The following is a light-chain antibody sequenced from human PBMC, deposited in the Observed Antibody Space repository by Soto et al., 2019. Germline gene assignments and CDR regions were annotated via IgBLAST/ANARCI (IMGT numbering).Light chain of an antibody. CDR2: DAS. V-gene: IGKV1-5*01. CDR1: QTISSW. J-gene: IGKJ1*01. CDR3: QQYNSYSS. Sequence: DTQLSHSPSSLSASKRDRVTITCRASQTISSWLAWYQQKPGKAPKLLIYDASSLESGVPSRFSGSGSGTEFTLTISSLQPDDFATYYCQQYNSYSSFGQGTKVDI.